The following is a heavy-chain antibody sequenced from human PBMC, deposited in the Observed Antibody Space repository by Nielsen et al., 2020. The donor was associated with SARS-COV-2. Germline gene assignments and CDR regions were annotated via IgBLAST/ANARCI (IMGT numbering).Heavy chain of an antibody. Sequence: GESLKISCAASGFTFSSYAMSWVRQAPGKGLEWVSYISSSGSTIYYADSVKGRFTISRDNAKNSLYLQMNSLRAEDTAVYYCTTLLLERGYWGQGTLVTVSS. CDR1: GFTFSSYA. V-gene: IGHV3-48*04. CDR3: TTLLLERGY. CDR2: ISSSGSTI. D-gene: IGHD1-20*01. J-gene: IGHJ4*02.